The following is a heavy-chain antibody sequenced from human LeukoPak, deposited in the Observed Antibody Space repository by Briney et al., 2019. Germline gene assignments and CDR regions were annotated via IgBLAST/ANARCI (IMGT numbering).Heavy chain of an antibody. J-gene: IGHJ4*02. D-gene: IGHD3-10*01. Sequence: ASVKVSCKASGGTFSSYAISWVRQAPGQGLEWMGGIIPIFGTANYAQKFQGRVTITADESTSTAYMELSSLRSEDTAVYYCARPNYYGSRSYYHFDYWGQGTLVTVSS. V-gene: IGHV1-69*01. CDR1: GGTFSSYA. CDR3: ARPNYYGSRSYYHFDY. CDR2: IIPIFGTA.